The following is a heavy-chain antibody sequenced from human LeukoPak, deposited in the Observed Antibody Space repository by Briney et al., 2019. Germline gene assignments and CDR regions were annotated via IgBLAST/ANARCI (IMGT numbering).Heavy chain of an antibody. CDR1: GFTFSNYW. D-gene: IGHD5-18*01. V-gene: IGHV3-74*01. J-gene: IGHJ4*02. CDR2: INSDGSST. CDR3: ARAPYSYGYSDY. Sequence: PGGSLRLSCAASGFTFSNYWMHWVRQAPGKGLVWVSRINSDGSSTSYADSVKGRFTISRDNAKNTLYLQMNSLRAEDTAVYYCARAPYSYGYSDYWDQGTLVTVSS.